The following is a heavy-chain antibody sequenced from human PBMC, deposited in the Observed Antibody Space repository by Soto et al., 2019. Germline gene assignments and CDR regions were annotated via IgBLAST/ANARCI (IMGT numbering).Heavy chain of an antibody. Sequence: EEQLVESGGGLVKPGGSLRLSCAASGFTFSSYTMNWVRQAPGKGLEWVSSISSSGSYIHYADSVKGRFTISRDNAKNSLFLKMDSLRAEDTAVYYCARDVETSMDGLNYFDPWGQGTLVTVSS. CDR3: ARDVETSMDGLNYFDP. J-gene: IGHJ5*02. CDR1: GFTFSSYT. CDR2: ISSSGSYI. V-gene: IGHV3-21*01. D-gene: IGHD5-18*01.